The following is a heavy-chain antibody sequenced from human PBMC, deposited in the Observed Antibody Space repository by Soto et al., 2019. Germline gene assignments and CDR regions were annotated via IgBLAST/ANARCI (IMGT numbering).Heavy chain of an antibody. Sequence: GASVKVSCKASGYTFTSYGISWVRQAPGQGLEWMGWISAYNGNTNYAQKLQGRVTMTTDTSTSTAYMELRSLRSDDTAVYYCASFTLRGYSGYFQDFDYWGQGTLVTVSS. CDR1: GYTFTSYG. V-gene: IGHV1-18*01. CDR2: ISAYNGNT. D-gene: IGHD5-12*01. J-gene: IGHJ4*02. CDR3: ASFTLRGYSGYFQDFDY.